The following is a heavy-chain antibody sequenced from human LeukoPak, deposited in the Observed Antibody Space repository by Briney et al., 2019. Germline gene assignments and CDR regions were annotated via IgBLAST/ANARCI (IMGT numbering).Heavy chain of an antibody. V-gene: IGHV3-23*01. CDR3: ARDRRFGERGFDP. J-gene: IGHJ5*02. CDR2: ISGSGGST. Sequence: GGSLTLSCAASGFTFSSYAVTWVRQAPGKGLEWVSTISGSGGSTYYADFVKGRFTISRDNAKNSVYLQMNSLRAEDTGVYYCARDRRFGERGFDPWGQGTLVTVSS. D-gene: IGHD3-10*01. CDR1: GFTFSSYA.